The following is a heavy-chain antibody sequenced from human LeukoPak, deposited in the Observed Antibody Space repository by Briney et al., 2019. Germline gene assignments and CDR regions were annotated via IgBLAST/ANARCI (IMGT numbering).Heavy chain of an antibody. J-gene: IGHJ3*02. CDR3: AQYYYDSSGSDAFDI. D-gene: IGHD3-22*01. V-gene: IGHV1-8*01. CDR2: MNPNSDNT. Sequence: ASVKVSCKASGYTFTSYDINWVRQATGQGLEWMGWMNPNSDNTGYAQKFQGRVTMTRNTSISTAYMELSRLRSDDTAVYYCAQYYYDSSGSDAFDIWGQGTMVTVSS. CDR1: GYTFTSYD.